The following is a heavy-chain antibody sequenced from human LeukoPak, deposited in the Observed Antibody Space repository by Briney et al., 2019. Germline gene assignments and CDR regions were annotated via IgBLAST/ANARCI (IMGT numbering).Heavy chain of an antibody. J-gene: IGHJ4*02. Sequence: QAGGSLRLSCAASGFTFSSYAMSWVRQAPGKGLEWVSAISGSGGSTYYADSVKGRFTISRDNSKNTLYLQMNSLRAEDTAVYYCAKDRHSSGWYVDYFDYWGQGTLVTVSS. V-gene: IGHV3-23*01. D-gene: IGHD6-19*01. CDR2: ISGSGGST. CDR3: AKDRHSSGWYVDYFDY. CDR1: GFTFSSYA.